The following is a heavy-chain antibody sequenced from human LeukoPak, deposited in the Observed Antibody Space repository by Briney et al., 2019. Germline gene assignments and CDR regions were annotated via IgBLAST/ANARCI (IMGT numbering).Heavy chain of an antibody. Sequence: GGSLTLSCAASGVTFGDFHMSWVRLAPGKGVGGVAYTSTTGRTIYYADSVKGGLVISRDNADKSLYRQMSSLRVEHSAMYFCARDPLQSSGWNWYFDLWGRGTLLAVSS. D-gene: IGHD6-25*01. V-gene: IGHV3-11*01. CDR3: ARDPLQSSGWNWYFDL. CDR1: GVTFGDFH. J-gene: IGHJ2*01. CDR2: TSTTGRTI.